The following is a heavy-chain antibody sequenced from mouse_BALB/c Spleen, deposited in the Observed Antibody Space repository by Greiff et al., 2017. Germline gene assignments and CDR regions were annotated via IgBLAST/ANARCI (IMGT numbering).Heavy chain of an antibody. CDR3: ARDDGYYDYYYAMDY. CDR1: GFTFSSYG. CDR2: INSNGGST. V-gene: IGHV5-6-3*01. J-gene: IGHJ4*01. Sequence: EVQLVESGGGLVQPGGSLKLSCAASGFTFSSYGMSWVRQTPDKRLELVATINSNGGSTYYPDSVKGRFTISRDNAKNTLYLQMSSLKSEDTAMYYCARDDGYYDYYYAMDYWGQGTSVTVSS. D-gene: IGHD2-3*01.